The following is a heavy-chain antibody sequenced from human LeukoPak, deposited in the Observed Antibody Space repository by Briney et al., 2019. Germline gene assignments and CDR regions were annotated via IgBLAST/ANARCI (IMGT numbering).Heavy chain of an antibody. CDR3: ARRTNYDFDC. CDR1: GFTFSSYT. V-gene: IGHV3-21*01. CDR2: ISSSGNYI. Sequence: GGSLRLSCAASGFTFSSYTMNWVRQAPGKGLEWVSSISSSGNYIYYADSLKGRFTISRDNAKNSLFLQINSLRAEDTAIYYCARRTNYDFDCWGQGPLVAVSS. D-gene: IGHD2-8*01. J-gene: IGHJ4*02.